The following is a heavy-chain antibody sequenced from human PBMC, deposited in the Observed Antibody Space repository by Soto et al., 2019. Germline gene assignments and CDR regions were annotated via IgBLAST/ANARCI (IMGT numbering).Heavy chain of an antibody. Sequence: SETLSLTCTVSGGSVSSGSYYWSWIRQPPGKGLEWIGYIYYSGSTNYNPSLKSRVTISVDTSKNQFSLKLSSVTAADTAVYYCARGNRYDFWSGGNWFDPWGQGTLVTVSS. CDR2: IYYSGST. CDR1: GGSVSSGSYY. CDR3: ARGNRYDFWSGGNWFDP. J-gene: IGHJ5*02. D-gene: IGHD3-3*01. V-gene: IGHV4-61*01.